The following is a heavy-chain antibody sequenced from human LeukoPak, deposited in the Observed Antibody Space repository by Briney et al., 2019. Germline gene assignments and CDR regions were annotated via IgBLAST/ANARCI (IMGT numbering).Heavy chain of an antibody. V-gene: IGHV1-69*06. CDR2: IIPIFGTA. J-gene: IGHJ6*03. CDR1: GGTFSSYA. D-gene: IGHD6-6*01. CDR3: ARGQRGAEIAALGYYYYMDV. Sequence: GASVKVSCKASGGTFSSYAISWVRQAPGQGLEWMGGIIPIFGTANYAQKFQGRVTITADKSTSTAYMELSSLRSEDTAVYYCARGQRGAEIAALGYYYYMDVWGKGTTVTISS.